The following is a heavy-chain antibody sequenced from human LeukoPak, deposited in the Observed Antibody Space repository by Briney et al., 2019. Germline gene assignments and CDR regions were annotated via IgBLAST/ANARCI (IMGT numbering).Heavy chain of an antibody. D-gene: IGHD3-22*01. J-gene: IGHJ5*02. CDR1: GGTFSSYA. CDR2: INPNSGGT. V-gene: IGHV1-2*02. CDR3: ARGTYYYDSSGYYYVNRGNWFDP. Sequence: RASVKVSCKASGGTFSSYAISWVRQAPGQGLEWMGWINPNSGGTNHAQKFQGRVTMTRDTSISTAYMELSRLRSDDTAVYYCARGTYYYDSSGYYYVNRGNWFDPWGQGTLVTVSS.